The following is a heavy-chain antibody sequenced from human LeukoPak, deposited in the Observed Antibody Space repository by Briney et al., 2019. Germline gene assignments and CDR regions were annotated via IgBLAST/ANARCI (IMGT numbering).Heavy chain of an antibody. J-gene: IGHJ5*02. CDR3: ARDPRGSSSNNWFDP. CDR1: GCTFSSYS. D-gene: IGHD6-6*01. CDR2: ISSSSSYI. Sequence: GGSLRLSCAASGCTFSSYSMNWVRQAPGKGLEWVSSISSSSSYIYYADSVKGRFTISRDNAKNSLYLQMNSLRAEDTAVYYCARDPRGSSSNNWFDPWGQGALVTVSS. V-gene: IGHV3-21*01.